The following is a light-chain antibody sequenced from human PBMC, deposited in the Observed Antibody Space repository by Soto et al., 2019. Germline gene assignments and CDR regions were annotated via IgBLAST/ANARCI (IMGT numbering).Light chain of an antibody. CDR1: QDIRND. CDR2: AAS. V-gene: IGKV1-6*01. J-gene: IGKJ1*01. Sequence: AIQMTQSPSSLSASVGDRVTITCRASQDIRNDLGWYQKKPGKAPKVLIYAASSLHSGVPSRFSGSRSGPDFNLTISSLQTEDFATYECQQSYSTTWTGGQGTKVDIK. CDR3: QQSYSTTWT.